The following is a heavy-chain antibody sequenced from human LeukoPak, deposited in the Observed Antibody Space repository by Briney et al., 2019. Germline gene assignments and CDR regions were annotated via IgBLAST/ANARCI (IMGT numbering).Heavy chain of an antibody. CDR3: ARDGYYYDSSGPWGMDV. J-gene: IGHJ6*02. Sequence: GGSLRLSCAASGFTFSSYSMNWVRQAPGKGLEWASSISSSSSYIYYADSVKGRFTISRDNAKNSLYLQTNSLRAEDTAVYYCARDGYYYDSSGPWGMDVWGQGTTVTVSS. CDR1: GFTFSSYS. V-gene: IGHV3-21*01. CDR2: ISSSSSYI. D-gene: IGHD3-22*01.